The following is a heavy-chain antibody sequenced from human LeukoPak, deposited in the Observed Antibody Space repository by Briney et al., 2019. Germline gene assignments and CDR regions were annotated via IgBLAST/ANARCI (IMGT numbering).Heavy chain of an antibody. CDR2: ISYDGSDE. CDR3: ARATDYYGSGSYLPLYYFYGMDV. V-gene: IGHV3-30*04. J-gene: IGHJ6*04. D-gene: IGHD3-10*01. CDR1: GFTFSRHA. Sequence: GGSLRLSCAASGFTFSRHAMHWVRQSPGKGLEWVAIISYDGSDEYIADSVKGRFSISRDNSRNTLDLQMNSLATEDTALYYCARATDYYGSGSYLPLYYFYGMDVWGKGTAVIVSS.